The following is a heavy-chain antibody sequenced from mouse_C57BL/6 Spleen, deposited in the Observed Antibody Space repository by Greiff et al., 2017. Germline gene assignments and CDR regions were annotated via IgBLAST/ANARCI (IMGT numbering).Heavy chain of an antibody. CDR2: IDPEDGET. Sequence: EVKLVESGAELVKPGASVKLSCTASGFNIKDYYMHWVKQRTEQGLEWIGRIDPEDGETKYAPKFQGKATITADTSSNTAYLQLSSLTSEDTAVYYCAPYDYDEDYYAMDYWGQGTSVTVSS. V-gene: IGHV14-2*01. CDR3: APYDYDEDYYAMDY. CDR1: GFNIKDYY. J-gene: IGHJ4*01. D-gene: IGHD2-4*01.